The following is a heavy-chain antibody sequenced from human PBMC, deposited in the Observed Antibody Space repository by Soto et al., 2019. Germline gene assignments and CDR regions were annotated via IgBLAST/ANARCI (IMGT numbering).Heavy chain of an antibody. CDR1: TGSSTY. J-gene: IGHJ6*02. D-gene: IGHD2-15*01. CDR3: AKDLGPLRLLNYYFYGLDV. V-gene: IGHV3-53*01. Sequence: TGSSTYMSWVRQAPGMGLEWVAVIESGGSTHYADSVKGRFTISRDIPKNMIYLQLHTLRAEDTAVYYCAKDLGPLRLLNYYFYGLDVWGQGTTVTVSS. CDR2: IESGGST.